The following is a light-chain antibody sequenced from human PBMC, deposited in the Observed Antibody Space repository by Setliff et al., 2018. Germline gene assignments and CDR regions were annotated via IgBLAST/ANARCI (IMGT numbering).Light chain of an antibody. CDR2: EVF. CDR3: SSFTSTTTFDV. CDR1: YSDVGGHDR. V-gene: IGLV2-18*02. J-gene: IGLJ1*01. Sequence: QSVLTQPPSVSGSPGQSVTISCTGTYSDVGGHDRVSWYQQPPGAAPKLIIYEVFNRPSGVPDRFYGSKSGTTASLTISGLQAEDEADYFCSSFTSTTTFDVFGPGTKVTVL.